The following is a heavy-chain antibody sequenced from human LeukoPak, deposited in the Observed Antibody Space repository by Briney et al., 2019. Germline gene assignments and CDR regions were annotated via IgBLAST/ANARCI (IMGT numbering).Heavy chain of an antibody. V-gene: IGHV4-34*01. Sequence: KPSETLSLTCAVYGGSFSNYYWNWIRQPPGKGLEWIGEINHSGSTNYNPSLKSRVTISVDTSKNQFSLKLSSVTAADTAVYYCASGAYCGGDCYSYYYGMDVWGQGTTVTVSS. D-gene: IGHD2-21*02. CDR3: ASGAYCGGDCYSYYYGMDV. J-gene: IGHJ6*02. CDR1: GGSFSNYY. CDR2: INHSGST.